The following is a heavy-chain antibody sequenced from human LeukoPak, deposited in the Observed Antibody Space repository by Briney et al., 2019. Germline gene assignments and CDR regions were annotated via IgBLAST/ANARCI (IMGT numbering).Heavy chain of an antibody. V-gene: IGHV2-70*04. J-gene: IGHJ4*02. CDR3: ALMAQDASGLFEY. CDR2: IDWNDDK. Sequence: SGPALVQPTQTLTLTCTFSGFSLSSSGMRVNWFRQPPGKALGWLARIDWNDDKFYSSSLNTRLTISKDTSRNQVVLTMTNMDPVDTATYYCALMAQDASGLFEYWGQGTLVSVSS. CDR1: GFSLSSSGMR. D-gene: IGHD5-12*01.